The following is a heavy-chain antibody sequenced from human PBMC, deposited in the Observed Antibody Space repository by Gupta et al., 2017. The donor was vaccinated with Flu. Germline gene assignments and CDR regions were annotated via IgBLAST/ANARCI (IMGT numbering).Heavy chain of an antibody. Sequence: QEQVVESGGGVVQPGRSLRLSCEAFGFSFRKYGMHWVRQSPGKGLEWVAVTSYDETNKYYADSVKGRFTISRDNSKNTLYLQMNSLRTEDTAVYYCAKDWKWNFNNFGMNVWGQGTTVTVSS. CDR3: AKDWKWNFNNFGMNV. D-gene: IGHD1-1*01. CDR2: TSYDETNK. CDR1: GFSFRKYG. V-gene: IGHV3-30*18. J-gene: IGHJ6*02.